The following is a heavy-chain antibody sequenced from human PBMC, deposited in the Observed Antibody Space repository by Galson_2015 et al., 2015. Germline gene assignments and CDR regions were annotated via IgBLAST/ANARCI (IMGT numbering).Heavy chain of an antibody. CDR2: IKQDGSEK. V-gene: IGHV3-7*04. Sequence: SLRLSCAASGSTFSSYWISWVRQAPGKGLEWVANIKQDGSEKYYVDSVKGRFTISRDNAKNSLYLQMNSLRAEDTAVYYCARDGSSRLQPFDYWGQGTLVTVSS. J-gene: IGHJ4*02. D-gene: IGHD1-26*01. CDR3: ARDGSSRLQPFDY. CDR1: GSTFSSYW.